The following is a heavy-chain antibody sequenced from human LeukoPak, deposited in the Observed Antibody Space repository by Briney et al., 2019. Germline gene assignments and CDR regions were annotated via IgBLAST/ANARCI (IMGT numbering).Heavy chain of an antibody. CDR2: ISGTGANT. Sequence: GGCLSLSCAVSGFTFSSYAMTWVRQAPGKGLEWVSAISGTGANTYYADSVKGRLTTSRDNPRSTLYLQMNSLSNEDTAVYYCAYADNNGWYYFDYWGQGTLVTVSS. D-gene: IGHD6-19*01. CDR3: AYADNNGWYYFDY. J-gene: IGHJ4*02. CDR1: GFTFSSYA. V-gene: IGHV3-23*01.